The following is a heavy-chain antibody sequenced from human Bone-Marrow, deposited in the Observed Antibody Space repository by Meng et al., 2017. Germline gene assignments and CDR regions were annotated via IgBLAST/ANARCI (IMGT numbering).Heavy chain of an antibody. V-gene: IGHV4-4*02. CDR2: IYHSGST. Sequence: VKLQGPGPGLGSPSETLSLTCAVSGGSISSSNWWSWVRQPPGKGLEWIREIYHSGSTNYNPSLKRRVTISVDKSKNQFSLKLSSVTAADTAVYYCARGSSSSWPNFDYWGQGTLVTVSS. J-gene: IGHJ4*02. CDR1: GGSISSSNW. D-gene: IGHD6-13*01. CDR3: ARGSSSSWPNFDY.